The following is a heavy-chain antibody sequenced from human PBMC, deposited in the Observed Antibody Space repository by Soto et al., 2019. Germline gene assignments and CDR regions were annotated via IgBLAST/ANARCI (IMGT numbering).Heavy chain of an antibody. Sequence: EVQLVESGGGLVKPGGSLRLSCAGSRFTFSNAWMSWVRQAPGKGLEWVGRIKSKTDGGTADYAAPVKGRFTISRDDSKNTLYLQMNSLKTEDTAVYYCATEADGYYDVLTGYYKMGYFDYWGQGTLVTVSS. V-gene: IGHV3-15*01. J-gene: IGHJ4*02. CDR2: IKSKTDGGTA. CDR3: ATEADGYYDVLTGYYKMGYFDY. D-gene: IGHD3-9*01. CDR1: RFTFSNAW.